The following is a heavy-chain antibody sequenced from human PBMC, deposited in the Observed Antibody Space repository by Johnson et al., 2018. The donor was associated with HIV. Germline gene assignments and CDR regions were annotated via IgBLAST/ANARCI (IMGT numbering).Heavy chain of an antibody. CDR1: GFTFSSYG. D-gene: IGHD5-18*01. CDR3: ARVRGYSYGAHAFDI. Sequence: QVQLVESGGGLIHPGGSLRLSFVASGFTFSSYGMHWVRQAPGKGLEWVAFIRYDGSTTYYADSVRGRFTISRDNSKNTLYLQMNSLRAEDTAVYYCARVRGYSYGAHAFDIWGQGTMVTVSS. V-gene: IGHV3-30*02. J-gene: IGHJ3*02. CDR2: IRYDGSTT.